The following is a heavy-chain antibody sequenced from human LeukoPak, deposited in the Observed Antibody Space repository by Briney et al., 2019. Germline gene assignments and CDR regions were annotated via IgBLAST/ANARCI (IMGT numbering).Heavy chain of an antibody. CDR1: GLSVSSNY. J-gene: IGHJ6*01. CDR3: ARQDYDNSGYPFPLGMDV. V-gene: IGHV3-48*04. CDR2: ISSSSSTI. D-gene: IGHD3-22*01. Sequence: GGSLRLSCAASGLSVSSNYMSWVRQAPGKGLEWVSYISSSSSTIYYADSVKGRFTISRDNAKNSLYLQMNSLRAEDTAVYYCARQDYDNSGYPFPLGMDV.